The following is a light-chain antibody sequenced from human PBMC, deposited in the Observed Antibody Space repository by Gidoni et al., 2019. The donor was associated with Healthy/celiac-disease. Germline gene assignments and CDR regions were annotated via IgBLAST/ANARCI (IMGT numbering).Light chain of an antibody. V-gene: IGKV1-5*01. CDR3: QQYNSYWRT. J-gene: IGKJ1*01. CDR2: DAS. CDR1: QSISSW. Sequence: DIQMTQSPSTLSASVGDRVTITCRASQSISSWLAWYQQKPGKAPKLLIYDASSLESGVPSRLSGSGSGTEFTRTISSLQPDDFATYYCQQYNSYWRTFGQGTKVEIK.